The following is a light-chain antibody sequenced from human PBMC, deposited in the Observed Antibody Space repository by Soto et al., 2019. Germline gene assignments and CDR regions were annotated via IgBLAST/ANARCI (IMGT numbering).Light chain of an antibody. V-gene: IGKV3D-15*01. CDR2: AAT. CDR3: QQYDDWLRLT. Sequence: EIVLTQSPGNLSLSPGERATLSCRASQSVNIYLAWYQQKPGQAPRLLIFAATYSATGIPARFSGSGSGTEFNLDISNLQSEDFGVYFCQQYDDWLRLTFGGGTKVDIK. CDR1: QSVNIY. J-gene: IGKJ4*01.